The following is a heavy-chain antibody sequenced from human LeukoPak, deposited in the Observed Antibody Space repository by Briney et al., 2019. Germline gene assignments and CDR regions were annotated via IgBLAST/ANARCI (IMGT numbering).Heavy chain of an antibody. D-gene: IGHD5-24*01. J-gene: IGHJ4*02. Sequence: GGSLRLSCAASGFTFSSYEMNWVRQAPGQGLEWVSYISSSSSTINYADTVKGRSTISRDNAKNTLYLQMNSLRAEDTAVYYCARMARDYFDYWGQGTLVTVSS. CDR3: ARMARDYFDY. V-gene: IGHV3-48*03. CDR1: GFTFSSYE. CDR2: ISSSSSTI.